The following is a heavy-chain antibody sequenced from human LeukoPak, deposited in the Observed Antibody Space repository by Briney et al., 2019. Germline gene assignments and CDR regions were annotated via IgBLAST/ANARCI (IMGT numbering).Heavy chain of an antibody. CDR3: ARSDSRYALDI. D-gene: IGHD5-18*01. CDR2: ISGTGDDT. Sequence: GGSLRLSCEASGFIFGDYALSWVRQAPGKGLEWVSAISGTGDDTYYADSVKGRFTISRDNSKNTLYLEMDSLRVEDTAVYYCARSDSRYALDIWGQGTMVTVSS. V-gene: IGHV3-23*01. CDR1: GFIFGDYA. J-gene: IGHJ3*02.